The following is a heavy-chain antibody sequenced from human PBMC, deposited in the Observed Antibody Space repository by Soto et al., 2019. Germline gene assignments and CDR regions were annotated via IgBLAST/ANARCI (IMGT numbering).Heavy chain of an antibody. Sequence: SETLSLTCAVSGGSITTVGYSWSWIRQPPGKGLEWIGYIFHSGISYSNPSLKGRVTMSVDGSKNRFSLRLSSVTAADTAVYYCARRISARTYYFDYWGQGTLVTVYS. J-gene: IGHJ4*02. V-gene: IGHV4-30-2*01. CDR2: IFHSGIS. CDR1: GGSITTVGYS. CDR3: ARRISARTYYFDY. D-gene: IGHD6-6*01.